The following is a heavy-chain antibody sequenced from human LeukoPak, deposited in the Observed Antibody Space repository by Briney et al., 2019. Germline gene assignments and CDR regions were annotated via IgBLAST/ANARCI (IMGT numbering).Heavy chain of an antibody. CDR2: IYYSGST. D-gene: IGHD3-22*01. J-gene: IGHJ5*02. CDR3: ARSEVVITTNWFHP. Sequence: SETLSLTCTVSGGSISSGGYYWSWIRQHPGKGLEWIGYIYYSGSTYYNPSLKSRVTISVDTSKNQFSLKLSSVTAADTAVYYCARSEVVITTNWFHPWGQGTLVTVSS. V-gene: IGHV4-31*03. CDR1: GGSISSGGYY.